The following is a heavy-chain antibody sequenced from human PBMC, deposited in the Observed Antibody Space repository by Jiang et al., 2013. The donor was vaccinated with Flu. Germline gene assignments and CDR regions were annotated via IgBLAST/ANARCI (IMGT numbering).Heavy chain of an antibody. D-gene: IGHD5-12*01. J-gene: IGHJ2*01. Sequence: VKSRITINPDTSKNQFSLQLNSVTPEDTAVYYCARDGGYGFYWYFDLWGRGTLVTVSS. CDR3: ARDGGYGFYWYFDL. V-gene: IGHV6-1*01.